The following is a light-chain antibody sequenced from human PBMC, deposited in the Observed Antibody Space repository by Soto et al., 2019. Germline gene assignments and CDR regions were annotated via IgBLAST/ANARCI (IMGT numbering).Light chain of an antibody. V-gene: IGKV1-12*01. Sequence: DIQVTQSPSSLSASVGDRVTMTCRASQGINSWLAWYQQKPGKAPKLLIYAASNLQSGVPSRFSGSGSGTDFTLTISSLQPEDFATYYCQQANSFPWTFGQGTKVDIK. CDR3: QQANSFPWT. CDR1: QGINSW. J-gene: IGKJ1*01. CDR2: AAS.